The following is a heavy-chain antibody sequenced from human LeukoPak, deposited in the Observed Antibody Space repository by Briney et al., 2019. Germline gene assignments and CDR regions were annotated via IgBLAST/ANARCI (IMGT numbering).Heavy chain of an antibody. Sequence: SETLSLTCTVSGGSISSSRYYWGWIRQPPGKGLEWIGRIHYSGSTYYNPSLKSRVTVSVDTSENQFSLKLNSVAAADTAVYFCVRTRLSDHIVPAAERADDACDMWGQGTMVTVSS. CDR3: VRTRLSDHIVPAAERADDACDM. D-gene: IGHD2-2*01. CDR2: IHYSGST. V-gene: IGHV4-39*07. J-gene: IGHJ3*02. CDR1: GGSISSSRYY.